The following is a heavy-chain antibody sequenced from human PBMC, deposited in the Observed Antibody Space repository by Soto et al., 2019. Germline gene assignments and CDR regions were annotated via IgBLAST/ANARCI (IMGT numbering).Heavy chain of an antibody. Sequence: QVQLLESGPGLVKPSETLSLTCTVSGDSIGTTHSYWAWIRQSPGKGLEWIGNIHYSGSTYYMPSLTSRVTLSVDPSKNKFSLRLTSVTAEDTAVYYCSKHEGKCNVWPLVYWGPGILGTVSS. CDR1: GDSIGTTHSY. D-gene: IGHD2-8*01. CDR2: IHYSGST. J-gene: IGHJ4*02. V-gene: IGHV4-39*01. CDR3: SKHEGKCNVWPLVY.